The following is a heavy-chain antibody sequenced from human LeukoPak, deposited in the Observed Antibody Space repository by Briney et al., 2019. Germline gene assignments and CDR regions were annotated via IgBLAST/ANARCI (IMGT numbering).Heavy chain of an antibody. Sequence: SETLSLTCTVSGGSISSSSYYWGWIRQPPGKGLEWIGSIYYSGSTYYNPSLKSRVTISVDTSKNQFSLKLSSVTAADTAVYYCASGKQLRGVFDYWGQGTLVTVSS. CDR2: IYYSGST. V-gene: IGHV4-39*07. D-gene: IGHD6-6*01. CDR1: GGSISSSSYY. J-gene: IGHJ4*02. CDR3: ASGKQLRGVFDY.